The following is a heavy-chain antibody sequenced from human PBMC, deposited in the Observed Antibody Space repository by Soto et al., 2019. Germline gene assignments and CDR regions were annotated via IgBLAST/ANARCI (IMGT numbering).Heavy chain of an antibody. CDR1: AGTCIAGYR. Sequence: GSVMNSSNDSAGTCIAGYRSRWVRQQGERGLEWRGRIDTCDSENYYRPSLRGHVTTSVTKSITTVFLQWISLRASDTAMYYCARQIYGSNTGHNYQYCFDSWGQGTPVTVSS. CDR3: ARQIYGSNTGHNYQYCFDS. CDR2: IDTCDSEN. V-gene: IGHV5-10-1*01. D-gene: IGHD5-12*01. J-gene: IGHJ4*02.